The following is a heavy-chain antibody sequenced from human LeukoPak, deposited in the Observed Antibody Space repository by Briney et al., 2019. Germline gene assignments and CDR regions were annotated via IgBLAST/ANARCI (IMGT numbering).Heavy chain of an antibody. J-gene: IGHJ4*02. V-gene: IGHV1-46*01. D-gene: IGHD6-19*01. CDR3: ARFAVHRRLAVAGQFGLDY. CDR2: INPSGGNT. CDR1: GYIFTSYY. Sequence: GASVKVSCKASGYIFTSYYIHWVRQAPGQGLEWMGIINPSGGNTNYAQKFQARVTMTRDTSTSTVYMELSSLRSWDTAVYYCARFAVHRRLAVAGQFGLDYWGPGTLVSVSS.